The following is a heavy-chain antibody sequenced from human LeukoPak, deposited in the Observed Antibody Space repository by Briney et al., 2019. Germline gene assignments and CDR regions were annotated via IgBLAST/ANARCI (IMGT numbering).Heavy chain of an antibody. V-gene: IGHV4-39*07. CDR2: IYYSGST. CDR3: AKDNWGPYDY. Sequence: PSETLSLTCTVSGGSISSSSYYWGWIRQPPGKGLEWIGSIYYSGSTYYNPSLKSRVTISVDTSKNQFSLKLSSVTAADTAVYYCAKDNWGPYDYWGQGTLVTVSS. J-gene: IGHJ4*02. D-gene: IGHD7-27*01. CDR1: GGSISSSSYY.